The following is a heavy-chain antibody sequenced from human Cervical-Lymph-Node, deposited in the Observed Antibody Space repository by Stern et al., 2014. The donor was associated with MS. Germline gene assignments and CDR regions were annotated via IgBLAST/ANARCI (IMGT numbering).Heavy chain of an antibody. J-gene: IGHJ3*02. CDR3: ARRPDAFHN. Sequence: QVQLVQSGAEVKRPGSSVKVSCKASGGPLRTDAFRNFAISWVRLAPGRGLNWMGEIAPLLGATVYAQKFQGRVAICTDESTSTVFMELSILRSEDTAVYYCARRPDAFHNWGQGTKVTVSS. CDR2: IAPLLGAT. CDR1: GGPLRTDAFRNFA. V-gene: IGHV1-69*01.